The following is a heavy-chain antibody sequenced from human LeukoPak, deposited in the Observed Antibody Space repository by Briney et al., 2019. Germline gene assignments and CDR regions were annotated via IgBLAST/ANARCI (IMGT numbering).Heavy chain of an antibody. Sequence: ASVTVSCQASGYTFTGYYMYWVRQAPGQGLEWMGWINPNSGGTNYAQKFQGRVTITRNTSISTAYMELSSLRSEDTAVYYCARGHRGTAFDYWGQGTLVTVSS. D-gene: IGHD1-7*01. CDR2: INPNSGGT. CDR3: ARGHRGTAFDY. CDR1: GYTFTGYY. J-gene: IGHJ4*02. V-gene: IGHV1-2*02.